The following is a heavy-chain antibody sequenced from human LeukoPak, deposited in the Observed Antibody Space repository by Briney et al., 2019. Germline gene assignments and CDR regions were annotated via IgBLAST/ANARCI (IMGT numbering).Heavy chain of an antibody. CDR1: GGSISSYY. Sequence: SETLSLTCTVSGGSISSYYWSWIRQPPGKGLEWIGYSYYSGSTNYNPSLKSRVTRAVDTSKCQFCLKLSSVTAADTAMYYCARVRSVYSSSSNLGRHFDYWGQGTLVTVSS. V-gene: IGHV4-59*01. CDR3: ARVRSVYSSSSNLGRHFDY. CDR2: SYYSGST. D-gene: IGHD6-6*01. J-gene: IGHJ4*02.